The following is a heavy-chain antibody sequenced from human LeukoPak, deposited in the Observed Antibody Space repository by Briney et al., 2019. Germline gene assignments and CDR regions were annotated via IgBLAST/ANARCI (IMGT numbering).Heavy chain of an antibody. Sequence: PGGSLRLSCAASGFTFSSYSMNWGRQAPGKGLEWGSSMSSSSSYIYYADSVKGRFTISRDNAENSLYLQMNSLRAEDTAVYYCARGSEGYCSGGGCYYGMDVWGQGTTVTVSS. D-gene: IGHD2-15*01. CDR1: GFTFSSYS. J-gene: IGHJ6*01. CDR3: ARGSEGYCSGGGCYYGMDV. CDR2: MSSSSSYI. V-gene: IGHV3-21*01.